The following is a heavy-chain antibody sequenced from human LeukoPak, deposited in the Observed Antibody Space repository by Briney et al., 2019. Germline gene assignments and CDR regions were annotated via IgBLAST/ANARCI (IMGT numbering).Heavy chain of an antibody. J-gene: IGHJ4*02. V-gene: IGHV3-74*01. Sequence: GGSLRLSCAASGFTFSSYWMHWVRQAPGKGLVWVSRINNDGSSTSYADSVKGRFTISRDNAKNTLYLQINSLRAEDTAVYYCASQGDFAYGDYNWGQGTLVTVSS. CDR2: INNDGSST. CDR3: ASQGDFAYGDYN. D-gene: IGHD4-17*01. CDR1: GFTFSSYW.